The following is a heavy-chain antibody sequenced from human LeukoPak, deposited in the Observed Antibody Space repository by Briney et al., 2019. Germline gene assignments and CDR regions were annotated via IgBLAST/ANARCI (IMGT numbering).Heavy chain of an antibody. CDR3: ARGIAVAGTPSHY. D-gene: IGHD6-19*01. J-gene: IGHJ4*02. CDR1: GGTFISYT. V-gene: IGHV1-69*02. Sequence: SVKVSCKASGGTFISYTISWVRQAPGQGLEWMGRIIPILGIANYAQKFQGRVTITADKSTSTAYMELSSLRSEDTAVYYCARGIAVAGTPSHYWGQGTLVTVSS. CDR2: IIPILGIA.